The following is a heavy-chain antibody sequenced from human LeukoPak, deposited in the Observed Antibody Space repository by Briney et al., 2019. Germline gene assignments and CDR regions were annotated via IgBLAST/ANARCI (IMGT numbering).Heavy chain of an antibody. CDR2: IILIFGTA. Sequence: SVKVSCKASGGTFSSYAISWVRQAPGQGLEWMGGIILIFGTANYAQKFQGRVTITADKSTSTAYMELSSLRSEDTAVYYCARDAPYDSSGYYYENDAFDIWGQGTMVTVSS. CDR1: GGTFSSYA. J-gene: IGHJ3*02. D-gene: IGHD3-22*01. CDR3: ARDAPYDSSGYYYENDAFDI. V-gene: IGHV1-69*06.